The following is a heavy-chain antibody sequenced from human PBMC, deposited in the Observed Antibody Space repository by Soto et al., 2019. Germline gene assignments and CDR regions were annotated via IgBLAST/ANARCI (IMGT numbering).Heavy chain of an antibody. CDR1: GGSIRNYY. V-gene: IGHV4-59*01. D-gene: IGHD1-1*01. CDR2: IYYSGNT. J-gene: IGHJ4*02. CDR3: ARDGTGKLSYFDY. Sequence: SETLSLTCTVSGGSIRNYYWSWIRQSPGKGLEWIGYIYYSGNTNYNPSLRSRVTMSVDTSKNQFFLRMSSVTPADTAVYYCARDGTGKLSYFDYWGQGSLVTVSS.